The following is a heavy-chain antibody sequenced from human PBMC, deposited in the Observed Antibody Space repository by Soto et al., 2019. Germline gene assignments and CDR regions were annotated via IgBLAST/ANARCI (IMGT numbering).Heavy chain of an antibody. J-gene: IGHJ4*02. CDR2: INPSDGST. D-gene: IGHD3-10*02. CDR3: ARDLYDVRSQNLDS. V-gene: IGHV1-46*03. Sequence: QVQLVQSGAEMKKPGASVKVSCKTSGYTFTNYYMHWVRQAPGQGLEWMGIINPSDGSTTYAQNFRGRVTMTRDTSTSTVYLALSSLRSEDTAVYYCARDLYDVRSQNLDSWGQGTLVHVSS. CDR1: GYTFTNYY.